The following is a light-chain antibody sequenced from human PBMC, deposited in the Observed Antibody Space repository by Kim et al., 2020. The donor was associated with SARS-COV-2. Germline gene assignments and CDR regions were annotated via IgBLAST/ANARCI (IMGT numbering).Light chain of an antibody. CDR2: NDN. V-gene: IGLV1-44*01. CDR1: SSNVGRHF. J-gene: IGLJ3*02. CDR3: ATWDVSLNGWV. Sequence: QSVLTQPPSSSGTPGQRVTISCSGSSSNVGRHFVNWYQQLPGTAPKVFIYNDNQRPSGVPDRFSGSRSGTSASRAISGLQSEDEADYNWATWDVSLNGWVFGGGTQLTVL.